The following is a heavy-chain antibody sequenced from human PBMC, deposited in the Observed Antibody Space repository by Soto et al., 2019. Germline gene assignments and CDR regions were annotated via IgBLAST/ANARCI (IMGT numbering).Heavy chain of an antibody. CDR3: AHGSGWLFDY. J-gene: IGHJ4*02. D-gene: IGHD6-19*01. V-gene: IGHV2-5*02. Sequence: QITLKESGPTLVKPTQTLTLTCTFSGFSLSTRDVGVGWIRQPPGKALEWLALLYWDDDNRYSPSLRRRLTLTKDTSKTQVVLTMPNMDPVDTATYYCAHGSGWLFDYWGPGTLVTVSS. CDR1: GFSLSTRDVG. CDR2: LYWDDDN.